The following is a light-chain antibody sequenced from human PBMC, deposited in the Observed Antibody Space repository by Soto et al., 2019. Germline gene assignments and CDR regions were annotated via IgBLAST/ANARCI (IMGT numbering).Light chain of an antibody. V-gene: IGLV2-14*01. CDR1: SSDIGDYTH. Sequence: QSVLTQPASVSGSPGQSITISCTGTSSDIGDYTHVSWYQQHPGKAPKLIIYEVSDGPSGVSNRFSGSKSGNTASLTISGLQTEDEADYYCCSYTSISTSAVFGGGTKLTVL. CDR3: CSYTSISTSAV. J-gene: IGLJ2*01. CDR2: EVS.